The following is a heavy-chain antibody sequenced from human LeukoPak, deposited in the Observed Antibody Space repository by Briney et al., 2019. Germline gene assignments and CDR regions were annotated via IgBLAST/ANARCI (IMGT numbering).Heavy chain of an antibody. J-gene: IGHJ4*02. CDR3: AREPPMEEPVVQGIDY. Sequence: GGSLRLSCAASGFTFSSYSMNWVRQAPGKGLEWVSYISSSGGTIYDADSVRGRFTISRDNAKNSLYLQMNSLRAEDTAVYYCAREPPMEEPVVQGIDYWGQGTLVTVSS. CDR2: ISSSGGTI. V-gene: IGHV3-48*04. D-gene: IGHD4-23*01. CDR1: GFTFSSYS.